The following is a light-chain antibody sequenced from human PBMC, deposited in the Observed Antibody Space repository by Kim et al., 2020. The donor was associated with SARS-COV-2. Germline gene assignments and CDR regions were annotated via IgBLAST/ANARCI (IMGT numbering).Light chain of an antibody. CDR1: QNIYNRY. V-gene: IGKV3-20*01. J-gene: IGKJ1*01. CDR3: QQYESSRT. CDR2: GVS. Sequence: EILLTQSPGTLSLSPGESAALSCRASQNIYNRYLAWYQHKPGQAPRLLIHGVSNRAIGIPDRFSGSGSGADFILTISGLEPEDSAVYYCQQYESSRTFGQGTKVDIK.